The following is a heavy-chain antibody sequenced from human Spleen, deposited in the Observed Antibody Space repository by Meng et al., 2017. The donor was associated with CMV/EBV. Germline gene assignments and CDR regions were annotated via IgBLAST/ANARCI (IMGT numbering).Heavy chain of an antibody. Sequence: ASGVNRSDYYMNWIRQAPGKGLEWVSHISISGSTIYYADSVKGRFTISRDIAKNSLYLQMNSLRGEDTAVYYCAKDYGGNSDCFDYWGRGTLVTVSS. CDR3: AKDYGGNSDCFDY. CDR2: ISISGSTI. CDR1: GVNRSDYY. D-gene: IGHD4-23*01. V-gene: IGHV3-11*04. J-gene: IGHJ4*02.